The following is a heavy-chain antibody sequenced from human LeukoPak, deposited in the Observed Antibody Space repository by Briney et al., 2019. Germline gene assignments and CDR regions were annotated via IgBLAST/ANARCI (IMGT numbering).Heavy chain of an antibody. CDR2: IYPGDSDT. CDR1: GYSFTSYW. CDR3: ARLGYPGEQWLAALDY. D-gene: IGHD6-19*01. V-gene: IGHV5-51*01. J-gene: IGHJ4*02. Sequence: GESLKISCKGSGYSFTSYWIGWVRQMPGKGLEWMGIIYPGDSDTRYSPSFQGQVTISADKSISTAYLQWSSLMASDTAMYYCARLGYPGEQWLAALDYWGQGTLVTVSS.